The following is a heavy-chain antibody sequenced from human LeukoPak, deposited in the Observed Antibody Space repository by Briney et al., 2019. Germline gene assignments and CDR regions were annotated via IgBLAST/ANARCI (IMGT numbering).Heavy chain of an antibody. D-gene: IGHD6-19*01. Sequence: PGGSLRLSCAASGFTFSGYSMNWVRQAPGKGLEWVSSISSSSSYLYYADSVKGRFTTSRDNAKNSLYLQMNSLRAEDTAVCYCARSAVAGPWDYWGQGTLVTVSS. CDR2: ISSSSSYL. CDR1: GFTFSGYS. CDR3: ARSAVAGPWDY. V-gene: IGHV3-21*01. J-gene: IGHJ4*02.